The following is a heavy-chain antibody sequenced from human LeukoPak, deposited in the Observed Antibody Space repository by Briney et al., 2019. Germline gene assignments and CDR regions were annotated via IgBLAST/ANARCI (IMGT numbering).Heavy chain of an antibody. Sequence: ASVKVSCKASGYTFTGYYMHWVRQAPGQGLEWVGWINPNSGGTNYAQKFQGRVTMTRDTSISTAYMELSRLRSDDTAVYYCAREAMTTSNYYYGMDVWGQGTTVTVSS. D-gene: IGHD4-11*01. CDR1: GYTFTGYY. V-gene: IGHV1-2*02. CDR2: INPNSGGT. CDR3: AREAMTTSNYYYGMDV. J-gene: IGHJ6*02.